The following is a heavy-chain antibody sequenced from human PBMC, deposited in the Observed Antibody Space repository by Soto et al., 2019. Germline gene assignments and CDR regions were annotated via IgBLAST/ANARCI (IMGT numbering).Heavy chain of an antibody. CDR1: GFTFSSYG. J-gene: IGHJ1*01. D-gene: IGHD2-21*02. CDR3: ALGCGGDCYRYFQH. V-gene: IGHV3-33*01. Sequence: QVQLVESGGGVVQPGRSLRLSCAASGFTFSSYGMHWVRQAPGKGLEWVAVIWYDGSKKYYVDSVKGRFTISRDNSKNTLYLQMGSLRAEDTAVYYCALGCGGDCYRYFQHWGQGTLVTVSS. CDR2: IWYDGSKK.